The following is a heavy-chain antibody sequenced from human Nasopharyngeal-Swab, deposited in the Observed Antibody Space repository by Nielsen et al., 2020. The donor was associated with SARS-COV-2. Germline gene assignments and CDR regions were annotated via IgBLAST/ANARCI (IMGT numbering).Heavy chain of an antibody. CDR3: ALSEPAGYHHGMDV. CDR2: ISAYNGNT. J-gene: IGHJ6*02. Sequence: ASVKVSCKASGYTFINYGISWVRQAPGQGLEWMGWISAYNGNTNYAQKLQDRVTMTTDTSTSTVYMELRSLRSDDTAVYYCALSEPAGYHHGMDVWGQGTTVTVPS. D-gene: IGHD3-9*01. V-gene: IGHV1-18*01. CDR1: GYTFINYG.